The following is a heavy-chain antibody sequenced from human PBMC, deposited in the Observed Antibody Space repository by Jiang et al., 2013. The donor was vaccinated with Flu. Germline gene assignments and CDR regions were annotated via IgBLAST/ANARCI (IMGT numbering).Heavy chain of an antibody. CDR3: AREGRGEEVWYFDL. J-gene: IGHJ2*01. Sequence: GPGLVKPSQTLSLTCTVSGGSISSGSYYWSWIRQPAGKGLEWIGRIYTSGSTNYNPSLKSRVTISVDTSKNQFSLKLSSVTAADTAVYYCAREGRGEEVWYFDLWGRGT. V-gene: IGHV4-61*02. D-gene: IGHD2-21*01. CDR1: GGSISSGSYY. CDR2: IYTSGST.